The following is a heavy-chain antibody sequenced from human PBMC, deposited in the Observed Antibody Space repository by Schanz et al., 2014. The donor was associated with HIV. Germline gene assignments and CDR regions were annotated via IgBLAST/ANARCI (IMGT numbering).Heavy chain of an antibody. Sequence: QVQLVESGGDVVQPGRSLRLSCAASGFTFSGYGMHWVRQAPGKGLEWVAVIWYDGSKKYYADSVKGRFTISRDNSKNTLYLQMNSLRAEDTAVYYCARGSGPYYYYYGMDVWGQGTTVTVSS. J-gene: IGHJ6*02. CDR2: IWYDGSKK. V-gene: IGHV3-33*01. CDR1: GFTFSGYG. D-gene: IGHD2-15*01. CDR3: ARGSGPYYYYYGMDV.